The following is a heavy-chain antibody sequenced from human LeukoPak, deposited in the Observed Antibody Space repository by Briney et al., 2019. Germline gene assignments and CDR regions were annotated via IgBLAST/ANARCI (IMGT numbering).Heavy chain of an antibody. D-gene: IGHD6-13*01. CDR1: GRPDNSSNHH. CDR2: FFSTGQRAQ. Sequence: ADTLSLTCNVSGRPDNSSNHHWASIRQPRGVGLECFVTFFSTGQRAQNPDPYLKGRVTSSVAKSSNRLYVQLRSLTDAETAIFYSASSPGSSNSWYHFDNWGQGTLVTVSS. V-gene: IGHV4-39*01. CDR3: ASSPGSSNSWYHFDN. J-gene: IGHJ4*02.